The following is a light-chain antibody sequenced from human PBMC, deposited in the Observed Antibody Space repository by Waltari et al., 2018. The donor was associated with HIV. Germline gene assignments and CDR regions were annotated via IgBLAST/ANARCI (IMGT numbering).Light chain of an antibody. V-gene: IGKV3-15*01. J-gene: IGKJ4*01. Sequence: PGDRASLSCRASQSISTNLAWYQHKPGHAPRLLIYGASTRATGVPARFSGSGSGTEFTLTISSLQSEDFAVYYCQQYSKWPPLTFGGGTKVEIK. CDR2: GAS. CDR1: QSISTN. CDR3: QQYSKWPPLT.